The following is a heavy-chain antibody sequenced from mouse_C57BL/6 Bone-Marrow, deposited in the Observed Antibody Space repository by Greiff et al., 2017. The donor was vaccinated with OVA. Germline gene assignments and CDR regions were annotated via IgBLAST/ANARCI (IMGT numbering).Heavy chain of an antibody. V-gene: IGHV5-6*01. J-gene: IGHJ2*01. CDR3: ARRARRFDY. CDR2: ISSGGSYT. Sequence: EVQLVESGGDLVKPGGSLKLSCAASGFTFSSYGMSWVRQTPDKRLEWVATISSGGSYTYYPDSVKGRFTISRDNAKNTLYLQMSSLKSEDTAMYYCARRARRFDYWGQGTTLTVSS. CDR1: GFTFSSYG.